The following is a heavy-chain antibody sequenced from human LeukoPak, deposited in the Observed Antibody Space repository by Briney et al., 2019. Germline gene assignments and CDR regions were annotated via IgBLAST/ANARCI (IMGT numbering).Heavy chain of an antibody. CDR2: ISKDGSKK. J-gene: IGHJ4*02. Sequence: GGSLRLSCAVSGFTFSNCGMVWARQAPGKGLEWVALISKDGSKKHYADSVKGRFTVSRDNSKNTLYLQMDSLSAEDTAVYYCATAGTGSYPRWGQGTLVTVSS. CDR3: ATAGTGSYPR. CDR1: GFTFSNCG. V-gene: IGHV3-30*03. D-gene: IGHD1-1*01.